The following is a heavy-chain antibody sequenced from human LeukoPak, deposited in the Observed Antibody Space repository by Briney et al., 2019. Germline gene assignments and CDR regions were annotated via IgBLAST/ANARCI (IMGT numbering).Heavy chain of an antibody. Sequence: SETLSLTCTVSGGSISSYYWSWIRQPPGKGLEWIGYIYYSGSTNYNPSLKSRVTISVDTSKNQFSLKLSSVTAADTAVYCCARGKFYCSGGSCYRNAFDIWGQGTMVTVSS. J-gene: IGHJ3*02. V-gene: IGHV4-59*01. CDR2: IYYSGST. CDR3: ARGKFYCSGGSCYRNAFDI. CDR1: GGSISSYY. D-gene: IGHD2-15*01.